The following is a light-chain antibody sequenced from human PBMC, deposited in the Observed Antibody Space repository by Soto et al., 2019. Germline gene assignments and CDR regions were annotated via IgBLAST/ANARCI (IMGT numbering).Light chain of an antibody. CDR2: GAS. V-gene: IGKV3-15*01. CDR3: QQYNNWPGT. J-gene: IGKJ2*01. CDR1: QSVNNH. Sequence: EIVMTQSPATLSVSPGERATLSCRASQSVNNHLAWYQQKKPGQAPRLLIYGASTRATGIPARFSGSGSGTEFTLNISSLQSEDFAVYYCQQYNNWPGTFGQGTKLDIK.